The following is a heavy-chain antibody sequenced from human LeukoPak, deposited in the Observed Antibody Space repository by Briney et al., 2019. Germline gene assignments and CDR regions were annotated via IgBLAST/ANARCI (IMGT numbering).Heavy chain of an antibody. J-gene: IGHJ4*02. V-gene: IGHV3-7*01. CDR2: INQDGSGE. Sequence: GGSLRLSCATSGFTFSNYWMSWVRQTPGKGLEWVANINQDGSGEYYVDSVKGRFSISRDNAKNSLFLQMNSLTAEDTAVYYCARAATAGTVDYWGQGTLVTVSS. CDR3: ARAATAGTVDY. CDR1: GFTFSNYW. D-gene: IGHD2-21*02.